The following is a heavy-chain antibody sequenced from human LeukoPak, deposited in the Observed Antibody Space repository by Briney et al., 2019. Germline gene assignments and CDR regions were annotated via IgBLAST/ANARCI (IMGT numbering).Heavy chain of an antibody. CDR1: GFTFSSYS. CDR3: ARDQGLGGFGVTKGTSDY. V-gene: IGHV3-21*01. J-gene: IGHJ4*02. Sequence: GGSLRLSCAASGFTFSSYSMNWVRQAPGKGLEWVSSISSSSSYIFYADSVKGRFTISRDNAKNSLFLQMNSLRVEDTAVYYCARDQGLGGFGVTKGTSDYWGQGTLVTVSS. D-gene: IGHD3-3*01. CDR2: ISSSSSYI.